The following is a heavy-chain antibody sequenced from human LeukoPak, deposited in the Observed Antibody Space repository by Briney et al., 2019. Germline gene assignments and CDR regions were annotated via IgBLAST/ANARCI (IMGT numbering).Heavy chain of an antibody. CDR1: GGSISSGDYY. V-gene: IGHV4-30-4*08. CDR3: ASLVLMVYVIDY. CDR2: IYYSGST. J-gene: IGHJ4*02. Sequence: PSQTLSLTCTVSGGSISSGDYYWRWLRQPPGKGLEWIGYIYYSGSTYYNPSLKSRVTISVDTPKNQFSLKLSSVTAADTAVYYCASLVLMVYVIDYWGQGTLVTVSS. D-gene: IGHD2-8*01.